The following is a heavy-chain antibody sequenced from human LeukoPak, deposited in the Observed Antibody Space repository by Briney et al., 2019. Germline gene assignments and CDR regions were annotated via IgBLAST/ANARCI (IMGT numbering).Heavy chain of an antibody. CDR2: INLDSGGT. CDR3: ATTTGAAYYYDSSGPTPYAFDI. J-gene: IGHJ3*02. D-gene: IGHD3-22*01. V-gene: IGHV1-2*02. Sequence: ASVKVSCKTSGYPFTGYYMHWVRQAPGQGLEWMGWINLDSGGTNYGQKFQGRVTMTRDTSISTAYMELSGLTSDDTAVYYCATTTGAAYYYDSSGPTPYAFDIWGQGTMVTVSS. CDR1: GYPFTGYY.